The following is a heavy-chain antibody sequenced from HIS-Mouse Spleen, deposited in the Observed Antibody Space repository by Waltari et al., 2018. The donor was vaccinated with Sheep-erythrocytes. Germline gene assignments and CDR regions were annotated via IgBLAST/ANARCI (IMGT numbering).Heavy chain of an antibody. Sequence: QVQLVQSGAEVKKPGASVKVSCKASGYTFTSYGISWVRQAPGQGLEWMGWISAYNGNTNYAQKLQGRLTMTTDTSTSPASMELRSLRSDDTAVYYCARFYGDFTRAFDIWGQATMVTFSS. CDR3: ARFYGDFTRAFDI. CDR2: ISAYNGNT. CDR1: GYTFTSYG. J-gene: IGHJ3*02. V-gene: IGHV1-18*01. D-gene: IGHD4-17*01.